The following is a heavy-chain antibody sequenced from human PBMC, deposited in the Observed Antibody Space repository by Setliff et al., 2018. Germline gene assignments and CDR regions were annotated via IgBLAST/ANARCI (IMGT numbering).Heavy chain of an antibody. D-gene: IGHD4-4*01. J-gene: IGHJ6*02. V-gene: IGHV3-20*04. Sequence: PGGSLRLSCAASGFTFSSYAMSWVRQAPGKGLEWVSTINWDGRSTGYTDSVKGRFTISRDNAKNSLYLQMNSLRAEDTAVYYCARDVDYSRPEYYYGMDVWGQGTTVTVSS. CDR3: ARDVDYSRPEYYYGMDV. CDR1: GFTFSSYA. CDR2: INWDGRST.